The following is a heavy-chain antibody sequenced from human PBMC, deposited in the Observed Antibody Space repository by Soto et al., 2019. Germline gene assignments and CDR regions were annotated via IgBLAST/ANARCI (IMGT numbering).Heavy chain of an antibody. CDR1: GYTFSTYA. D-gene: IGHD1-26*01. Sequence: GASVKVSCKASGYTFSTYAIHWVRQAPGQRLEWMGWINAGNGNTQFSQNFQGRVTITSDTSATTAYMELSSLTSEDTASYYCARGGEVGGPRRPFDYWGQGTLVTVSS. J-gene: IGHJ4*02. V-gene: IGHV1-3*01. CDR2: INAGNGNT. CDR3: ARGGEVGGPRRPFDY.